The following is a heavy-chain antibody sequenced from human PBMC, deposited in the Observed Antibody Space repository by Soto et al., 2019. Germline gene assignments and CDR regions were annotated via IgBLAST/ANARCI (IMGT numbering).Heavy chain of an antibody. CDR3: TSPIAAGYYGMDV. CDR1: GVTFSGSA. V-gene: IGHV3-73*01. CDR2: IRSKANSYAT. J-gene: IGHJ6*02. Sequence: GGSLKISCAASGVTFSGSAMHWVRPASGKGLEWVGRIRSKANSYATAYAASVKGRFTISRDDSKNTAYLQMNSLKTEDTAVYYCTSPIAAGYYGMDVWGQGTTVTVSS. D-gene: IGHD6-25*01.